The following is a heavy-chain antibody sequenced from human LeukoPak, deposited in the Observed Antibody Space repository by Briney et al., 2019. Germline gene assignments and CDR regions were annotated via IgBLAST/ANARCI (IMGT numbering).Heavy chain of an antibody. V-gene: IGHV3-7*01. CDR1: GFTFSSYW. Sequence: GGSLRLSCAASGFTFSSYWMSWVRQAPGKGLEWVANIKQDGSEKYYVDSVKGRFTISRDNAKKSLYLQMNSLRAEDTAVYYCARDLGPGAFAIWGQGTMVTVSS. CDR3: ARDLGPGAFAI. D-gene: IGHD3-10*01. J-gene: IGHJ3*02. CDR2: IKQDGSEK.